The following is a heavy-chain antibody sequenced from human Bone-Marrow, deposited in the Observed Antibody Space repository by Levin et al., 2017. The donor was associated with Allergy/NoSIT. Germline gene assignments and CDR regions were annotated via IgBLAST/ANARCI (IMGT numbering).Heavy chain of an antibody. V-gene: IGHV4-59*01. D-gene: IGHD3-22*01. J-gene: IGHJ4*02. Sequence: SETLSLTCTVSGASMSTDYWSWIRQPPGKGLEWIGFIYSSGYTNYNPSLKGRVTISLDTSKNQFSLHLSSVTPADTAVYYCAGEAKTNSGYYTFDYWGQGILITVSS. CDR1: GASMSTDY. CDR2: IYSSGYT. CDR3: AGEAKTNSGYYTFDY.